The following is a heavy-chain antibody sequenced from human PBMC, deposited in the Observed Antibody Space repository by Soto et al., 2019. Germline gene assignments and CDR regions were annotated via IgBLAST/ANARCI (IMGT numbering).Heavy chain of an antibody. CDR3: ARIPFAATGFYFDY. V-gene: IGHV5-51*01. CDR1: GYNFNNYW. Sequence: PGESLKISCKASGYNFNNYWIGRVRQMPEKGLEWMGFIYPDDSDTKYSPSFQGQVTISVDKSITTASLQWSSLKASDTAMYYCARIPFAATGFYFDYWAQGTLVTVSS. D-gene: IGHD6-13*01. CDR2: IYPDDSDT. J-gene: IGHJ4*02.